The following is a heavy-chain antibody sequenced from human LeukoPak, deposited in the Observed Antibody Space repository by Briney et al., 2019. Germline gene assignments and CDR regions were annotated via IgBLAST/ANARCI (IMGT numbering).Heavy chain of an antibody. J-gene: IGHJ3*02. CDR2: IYYSGST. Sequence: SETLSLTCAVYGGSFSGYYWSWIRQPPGKGLEWIGSIYYSGSTYYNPSLKSRVTISVDTSKNQFSLKLSSVTAADTAVYYCARAPYYDILTGYYTKQGGHFGHAFDIWGQGTMVTVSS. D-gene: IGHD3-9*01. V-gene: IGHV4-34*01. CDR3: ARAPYYDILTGYYTKQGGHFGHAFDI. CDR1: GGSFSGYY.